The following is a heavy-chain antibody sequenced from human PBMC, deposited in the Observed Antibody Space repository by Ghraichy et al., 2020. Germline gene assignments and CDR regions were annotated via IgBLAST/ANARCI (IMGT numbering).Heavy chain of an antibody. Sequence: SETLSLTCTVSGGSISSSSSYWGWIRQPPGKGLEWIGSISYSGSTYYNPSLKSRVTISVDTSKNQFSLTLSSVTAADTAVYYCARHRDVVMVYTIDSWGQGTLVTVSS. CDR1: GGSISSSSSY. D-gene: IGHD2-8*01. V-gene: IGHV4-39*01. CDR2: ISYSGST. J-gene: IGHJ4*02. CDR3: ARHRDVVMVYTIDS.